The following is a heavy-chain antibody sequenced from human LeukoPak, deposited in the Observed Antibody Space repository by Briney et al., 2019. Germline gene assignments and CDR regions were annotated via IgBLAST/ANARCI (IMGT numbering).Heavy chain of an antibody. V-gene: IGHV3-23*01. CDR3: AKTIVVVPAAGYYFDY. Sequence: GGSLRLSCAASGFTFSSYAMSWVRQAPGKGLEWVSAISGSGGRTYYADSVKGRFTISRDNSKNTLYLQMNSLRAEDTAVYYCAKTIVVVPAAGYYFDYWGQGTLVTVSS. CDR1: GFTFSSYA. J-gene: IGHJ4*02. CDR2: ISGSGGRT. D-gene: IGHD2-2*01.